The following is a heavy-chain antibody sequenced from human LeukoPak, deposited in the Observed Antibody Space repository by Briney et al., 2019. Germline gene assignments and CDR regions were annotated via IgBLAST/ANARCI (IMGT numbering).Heavy chain of an antibody. V-gene: IGHV1-69*05. D-gene: IGHD3-22*01. CDR3: ARDPEYYYDSSGYFGYFDY. CDR1: GGTFSSYA. CDR2: IIPIFGTA. J-gene: IGHJ4*02. Sequence: ASVKVSCKASGGTFSSYAISWLRQAPGQGLEWMGRIIPIFGTANYAQKFQGRVTITTDESTSTAYMELSSLRSEDTAVYYCARDPEYYYDSSGYFGYFDYWGQGTLVTVSS.